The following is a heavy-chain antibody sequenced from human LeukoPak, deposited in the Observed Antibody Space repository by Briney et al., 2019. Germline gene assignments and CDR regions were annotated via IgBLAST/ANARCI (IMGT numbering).Heavy chain of an antibody. D-gene: IGHD3-10*01. CDR1: GFPVSSNC. J-gene: IGHJ4*02. V-gene: IGHV3-53*01. CDR3: ARYRIGGSLGF. Sequence: GGSLRLSCAASGFPVSSNCMNWVRQAPGRGLEWVSVIYTGGSAYYADSVKGRFTISRDNSKNTLYLQMNSLRAEDTAVYYCARYRIGGSLGFWGQGALVTVSS. CDR2: IYTGGSA.